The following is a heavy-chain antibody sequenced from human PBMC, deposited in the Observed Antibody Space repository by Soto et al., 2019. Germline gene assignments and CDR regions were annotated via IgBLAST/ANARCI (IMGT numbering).Heavy chain of an antibody. V-gene: IGHV4-34*01. J-gene: IGHJ2*01. CDR2: INHSGST. CDR1: GGSFSGSY. Sequence: SETLSLTCAVYGGSFSGSYWNWIRQPPGKGLEWIGEINHSGSTNYNPSLKSRVTISLDTSKNQFSLILSSVTAADTAVYYCATGRSVSTYSTYGHSGWYVELWGRGSLVTV. D-gene: IGHD6-13*01. CDR3: ATGRSVSTYSTYGHSGWYVEL.